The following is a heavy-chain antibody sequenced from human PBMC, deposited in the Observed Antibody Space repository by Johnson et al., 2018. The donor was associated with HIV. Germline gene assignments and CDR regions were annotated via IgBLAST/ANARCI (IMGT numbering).Heavy chain of an antibody. CDR1: GFKFDDCA. CDR2: IRWYGAVT. V-gene: IGHV3-43D*03. J-gene: IGHJ3*01. Sequence: VQLVESGGGVVQPGGSLRLSCAASGFKFDDCAMHWVRQAPGNGLEWVSLIRWYGAVTHYVDSVKGRFTISRDNSRNSLYLQMKSLRTEDTALYYCARAEIYEGRIGDFAFDVWGRGTMVTVSS. D-gene: IGHD3-10*01. CDR3: ARAEIYEGRIGDFAFDV.